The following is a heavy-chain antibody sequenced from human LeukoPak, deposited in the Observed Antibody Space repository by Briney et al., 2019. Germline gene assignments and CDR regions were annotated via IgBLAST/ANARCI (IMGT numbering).Heavy chain of an antibody. Sequence: GGSLRLSCAASGFTVSSNYLSWVRQAPGKGLEWVSVIYSGGSTYYADSVKGRFTISRDNSKNTLYLQMNSLRAEDTAVYYCARALVGATGYWGQGTLVTVSS. D-gene: IGHD1-26*01. V-gene: IGHV3-66*01. J-gene: IGHJ4*02. CDR3: ARALVGATGY. CDR1: GFTVSSNY. CDR2: IYSGGST.